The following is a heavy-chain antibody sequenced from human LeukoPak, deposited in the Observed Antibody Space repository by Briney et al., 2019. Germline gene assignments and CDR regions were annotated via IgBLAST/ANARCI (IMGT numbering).Heavy chain of an antibody. CDR3: ARGALRGVIITSYYYYMDV. CDR1: GFTFDDYG. V-gene: IGHV3-20*04. CDR2: INWNGGST. D-gene: IGHD3-10*01. Sequence: GGSLRLSCAASGFTFDDYGMSWVRQAPGKGLEWVSGINWNGGSTGYADSVKGRFTISRDNAKNSLYLQMNSLRAEDTALYYCARGALRGVIITSYYYYMDVWGKGTTVTISS. J-gene: IGHJ6*03.